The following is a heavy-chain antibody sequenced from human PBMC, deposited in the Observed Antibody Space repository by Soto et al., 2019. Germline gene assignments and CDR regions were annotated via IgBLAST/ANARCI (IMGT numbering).Heavy chain of an antibody. J-gene: IGHJ5*02. CDR1: GGSISGGGYY. Sequence: SETLSLTCTVCGGSISGGGYYWSWIRQHPGKGLEWIGFITDSGSTYYNPSLKSRVTISVDTSRNQFSLNLNSVTAADTAVYYCAKVPLYGWFDPWGQGTLVTVSS. V-gene: IGHV4-31*03. CDR3: AKVPLYGWFDP. D-gene: IGHD2-2*02. CDR2: ITDSGST.